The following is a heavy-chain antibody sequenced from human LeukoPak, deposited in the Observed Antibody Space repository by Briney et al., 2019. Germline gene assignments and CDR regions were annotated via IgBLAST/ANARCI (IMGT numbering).Heavy chain of an antibody. D-gene: IGHD4-17*01. V-gene: IGHV4-59*08. CDR3: ARRNYGDYDHYFDY. CDR2: ISYSGSA. CDR1: GGSISGYF. J-gene: IGHJ4*02. Sequence: PSETLSLTCTVSGGSISGYFWSWIRQPPGMGLEWIGYISYSGSANYNPSLRSRVTISVDTSRNQFSLKMTSVTAADTAVYFCARRNYGDYDHYFDYWGQGTLVPVSS.